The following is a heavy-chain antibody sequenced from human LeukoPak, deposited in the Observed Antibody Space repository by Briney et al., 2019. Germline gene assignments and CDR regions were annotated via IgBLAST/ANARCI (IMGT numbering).Heavy chain of an antibody. J-gene: IGHJ6*02. V-gene: IGHV4-4*02. D-gene: IGHD6-13*01. CDR1: GGSISSSNW. CDR2: IYHSGST. CDR3: ARGSAAAGTNRYYYYGMDV. Sequence: KPSETLSHTCAVSGGSISSSNWRRRVRQPPGKGQGLIGEIYHSGSTNYNPSLKSRVTISVDKSKNQFSLKLSSVTAADTAVYYCARGSAAAGTNRYYYYGMDVWGQGTTVTVSS.